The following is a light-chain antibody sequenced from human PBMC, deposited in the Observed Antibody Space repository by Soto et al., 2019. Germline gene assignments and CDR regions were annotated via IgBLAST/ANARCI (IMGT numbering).Light chain of an antibody. CDR2: AAS. J-gene: IGKJ1*01. CDR1: QGISNA. Sequence: DNQVTQSPSSLSASVGDRVTITCRASQGISNALAWYQQRPGKVPRLLIYAASTLQSGVPSRFSGSGSGTDFTLTISSLQPEDVADYYCQKYDNVPTFGQGTKVEIK. V-gene: IGKV1-27*01. CDR3: QKYDNVPT.